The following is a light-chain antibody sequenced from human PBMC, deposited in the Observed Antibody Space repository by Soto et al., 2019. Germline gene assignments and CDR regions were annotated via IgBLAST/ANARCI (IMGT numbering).Light chain of an antibody. V-gene: IGKV3-15*01. CDR1: QSVSRN. CDR2: GAS. Sequence: EIVMTQSPATLSVSPGERATLSCRASQSVSRNLAWYQQKPGQAPRLLIYGASTRATGIPARFSGSGYGTEFTLTNSSLQSEDFAVYYCQQYNNWPPWTFGQGTKVEIK. J-gene: IGKJ1*01. CDR3: QQYNNWPPWT.